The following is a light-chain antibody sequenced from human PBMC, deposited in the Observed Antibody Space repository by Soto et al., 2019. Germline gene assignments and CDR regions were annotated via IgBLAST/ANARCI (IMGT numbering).Light chain of an antibody. CDR1: SSNLGSYT. Sequence: QSVLTQPPSASGNSGQRITISCSGSSSNLGSYTVNWYQHLPGTAPKLLIYSNNQRPSGVPDRFSGSASGTSASLAISGLQSEDEADYFCAAWDDSLDSVVFGGGTKVTVL. J-gene: IGLJ2*01. CDR2: SNN. V-gene: IGLV1-44*01. CDR3: AAWDDSLDSVV.